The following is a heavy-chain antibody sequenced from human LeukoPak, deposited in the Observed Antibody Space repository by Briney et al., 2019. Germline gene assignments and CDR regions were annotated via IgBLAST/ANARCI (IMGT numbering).Heavy chain of an antibody. J-gene: IGHJ4*02. CDR1: GFTFNRYT. D-gene: IGHD2/OR15-2a*01. CDR2: ISSNGGST. CDR3: VKTHFSDINYFDY. V-gene: IGHV3-64D*09. Sequence: GGSLRLSCSASGFTFNRYTMHWVRQTPEKGLEYVSAISSNGGSTYYADSMKGRFTISRDNSKNTLYLQMNSLTPEDTAVYYCVKTHFSDINYFDYWGQGTLVTVSS.